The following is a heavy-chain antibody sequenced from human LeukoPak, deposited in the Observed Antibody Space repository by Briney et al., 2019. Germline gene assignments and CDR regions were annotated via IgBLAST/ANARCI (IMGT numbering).Heavy chain of an antibody. J-gene: IGHJ4*02. Sequence: SGESLKISCKGSGYSFTSYWISWVRQMPGKGREWMGRIDASDSYTNYSPSFQGHVTISADKSISTAYLQWSSLKASDTAMYYCERDLGDSSSCLDYWGQGTLVTVSS. CDR1: GYSFTSYW. CDR3: ERDLGDSSSCLDY. V-gene: IGHV5-10-1*01. CDR2: IDASDSYT. D-gene: IGHD6-13*01.